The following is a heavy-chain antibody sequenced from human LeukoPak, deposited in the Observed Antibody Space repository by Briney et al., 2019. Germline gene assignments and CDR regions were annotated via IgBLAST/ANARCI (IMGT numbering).Heavy chain of an antibody. CDR2: ISWNSGSI. CDR3: AKDIRSYTTEGFDY. D-gene: IGHD1-26*01. Sequence: PGGSLRLSCAASGFTFDDYAMHWVRQAPGKGLEWVSGISWNSGSIGYADSVKGRFTISRDNAKNSLYLRMNSLRAEDTALYYCAKDIRSYTTEGFDYWGQGTLVTVSS. CDR1: GFTFDDYA. J-gene: IGHJ4*02. V-gene: IGHV3-9*01.